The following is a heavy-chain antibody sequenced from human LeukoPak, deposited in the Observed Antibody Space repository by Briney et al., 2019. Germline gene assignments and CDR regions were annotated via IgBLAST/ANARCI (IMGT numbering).Heavy chain of an antibody. CDR2: INPTSGGT. V-gene: IGHV1-2*02. CDR1: GYTFTGYY. D-gene: IGHD2/OR15-2a*01. Sequence: ASVKVSCKASGYTFTGYYMQWVRQAPGQGLEWMGWINPTSGGTNYAKRFQGRVIMTRDTSISTAYMEMSNLRSDDTAVYYCARYPPDCTTTTCRPGDWFDPWGQGTLVTVSS. CDR3: ARYPPDCTTTTCRPGDWFDP. J-gene: IGHJ5*02.